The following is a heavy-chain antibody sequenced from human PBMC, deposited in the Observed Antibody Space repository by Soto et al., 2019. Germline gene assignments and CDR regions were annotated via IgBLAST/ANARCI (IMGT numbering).Heavy chain of an antibody. J-gene: IGHJ6*02. CDR2: IIPILGIA. Sequence: QVQLVQSGAEVKKPGSSVKVSCKASGGTFSSYTLSWVRQAPGPGLEWMGRIIPILGIANDAQKFQGRVTITADKSTSTAYMELSSLRSEDTAVYYCARDPELYPSYYYYGMDVWGQGTTVTVSS. CDR3: ARDPELYPSYYYYGMDV. D-gene: IGHD3-16*02. CDR1: GGTFSSYT. V-gene: IGHV1-69*08.